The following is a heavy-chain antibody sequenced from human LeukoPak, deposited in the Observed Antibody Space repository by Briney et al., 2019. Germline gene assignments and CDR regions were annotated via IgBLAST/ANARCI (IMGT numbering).Heavy chain of an antibody. Sequence: GGSLRLSCAASGFTFSSYGMHWVRQAPGKGLEGGAVIWYDGSNKYYADSVKGRFTISGDNSKNTLYLQMNSLRAEDTAVYYCARDCYYGSGSCLDYWGQGTLVTVSS. J-gene: IGHJ4*02. CDR2: IWYDGSNK. CDR3: ARDCYYGSGSCLDY. V-gene: IGHV3-33*01. D-gene: IGHD3-10*01. CDR1: GFTFSSYG.